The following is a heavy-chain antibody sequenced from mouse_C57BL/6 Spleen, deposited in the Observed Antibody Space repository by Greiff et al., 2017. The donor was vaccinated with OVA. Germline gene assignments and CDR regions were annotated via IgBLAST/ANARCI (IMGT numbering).Heavy chain of an antibody. Sequence: EVQRVESGGGLVQPGGSLKLSCAASGFTFSDYYMYWVRQTPEKRLEWVAYISNGGGSTYYPDTVKGRFTISRDNAKNTLYLQMSRLKSEDTAMHYCARLGSLYYFDYWGQGTTLTVSS. V-gene: IGHV5-12*01. CDR3: ARLGSLYYFDY. J-gene: IGHJ2*01. CDR1: GFTFSDYY. CDR2: ISNGGGST.